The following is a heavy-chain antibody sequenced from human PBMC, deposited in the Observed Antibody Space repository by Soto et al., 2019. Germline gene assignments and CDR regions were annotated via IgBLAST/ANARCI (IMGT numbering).Heavy chain of an antibody. CDR2: INPANANT. CDR1: GYTFTAYA. Sequence: QVQRAQSGAEERKPGASVKVSCEATGYTFTAYAMHWVRQAPGQSLEWMGWINPANANTRYLRKFQGSLTTTSDTSANRVYMELSSLISEDTAVYYCTRSAISPYGGLIGPFDYWGQGNLVTVSS. CDR3: TRSAISPYGGLIGPFDY. J-gene: IGHJ4*02. V-gene: IGHV1-3*05. D-gene: IGHD3-16*02.